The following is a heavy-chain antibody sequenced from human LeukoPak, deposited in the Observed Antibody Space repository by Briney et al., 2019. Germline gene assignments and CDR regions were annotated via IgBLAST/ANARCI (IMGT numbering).Heavy chain of an antibody. CDR3: ASSVLYGDYVIDY. D-gene: IGHD4-17*01. CDR1: GFTFSSYS. CDR2: ISRSRSYI. J-gene: IGHJ4*02. V-gene: IGHV3-21*01. Sequence: GGSLRLSCAVSGFTFSSYSMNWVRQAPGKGLEWVSSISRSRSYIYYADPVKGRFTISRENAKNSLYLQSNSLRAEDTAVYYCASSVLYGDYVIDYWGEGTLVTVSS.